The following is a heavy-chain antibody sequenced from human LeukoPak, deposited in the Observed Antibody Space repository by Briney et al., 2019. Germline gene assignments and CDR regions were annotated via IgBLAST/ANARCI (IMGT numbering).Heavy chain of an antibody. Sequence: GGSLRLSCAASGFTFSGSAMHWVRQAAGKGLEWVGRIRSKANSYATAYAASVKGRFTISRDDSKNTAYLQMNSLKTEDTAVYYCTRDASGDTSSGPRMDVWGQGTTVTVS. D-gene: IGHD1-26*01. CDR2: IRSKANSYAT. CDR1: GFTFSGSA. V-gene: IGHV3-73*01. CDR3: TRDASGDTSSGPRMDV. J-gene: IGHJ6*02.